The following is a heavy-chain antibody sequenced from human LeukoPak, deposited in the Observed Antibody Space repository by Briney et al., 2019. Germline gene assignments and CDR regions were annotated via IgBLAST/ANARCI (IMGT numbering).Heavy chain of an antibody. Sequence: PGGSLRLSCAASVFTFSSYAMSWVRQAPGKGLEWVSAISGSGGSTYYADSVKGRFTISRDNSKNTLYLQMNSLRAEDTAVYYCAKDGIVVVPAATTGGPAAGIHWGQGTLVTVSS. CDR3: AKDGIVVVPAATTGGPAAGIH. J-gene: IGHJ4*02. CDR1: VFTFSSYA. CDR2: ISGSGGST. V-gene: IGHV3-23*01. D-gene: IGHD2-2*01.